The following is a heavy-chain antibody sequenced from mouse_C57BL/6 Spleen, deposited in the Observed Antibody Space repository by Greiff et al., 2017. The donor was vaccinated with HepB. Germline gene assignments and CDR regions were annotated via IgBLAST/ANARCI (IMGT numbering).Heavy chain of an antibody. Sequence: VQLKESGGDLVKPGGSLKLSCAVSGFTFSSYGMSWVRQTPDKRLEWVATISSGGSYTYYPDSVKGRFTISRDNAKNTLYLQMSSLKSEDTAMYYCARRGSTMATNYFDYWGQGTTLTVSS. CDR1: GFTFSSYG. D-gene: IGHD2-1*01. J-gene: IGHJ2*01. CDR3: ARRGSTMATNYFDY. V-gene: IGHV5-6*01. CDR2: ISSGGSYT.